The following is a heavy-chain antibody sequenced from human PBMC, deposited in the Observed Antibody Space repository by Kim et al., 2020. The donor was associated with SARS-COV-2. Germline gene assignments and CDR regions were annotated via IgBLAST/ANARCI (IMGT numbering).Heavy chain of an antibody. Sequence: GGSLRLSCADSGFTFSSYAMSWVRQAPGKGLEWVSAISGSGGSTYYADSVKGRFTISRDNSKNTLYLQMNSLRAEDTAVYYCAKVGYYGSGSYYWDWGQGTLVTVAS. J-gene: IGHJ4*02. D-gene: IGHD3-10*01. CDR2: ISGSGGST. CDR3: AKVGYYGSGSYYWD. CDR1: GFTFSSYA. V-gene: IGHV3-23*01.